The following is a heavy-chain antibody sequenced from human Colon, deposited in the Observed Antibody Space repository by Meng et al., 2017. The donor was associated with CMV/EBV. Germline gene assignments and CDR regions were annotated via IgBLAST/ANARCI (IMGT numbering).Heavy chain of an antibody. J-gene: IGHJ4*02. CDR3: ARGRPNWSGVLDY. Sequence: QVQLVQSGAGVKEPGASVLVSCRSSGYTFPSYGSNWVRQAPGQGLEWMGWISGSTGYTNRAQKFQGRVTMTTDTSTSTAYLALTSLTSNDTAVYYCARGRPNWSGVLDYWGQGTLVTVPS. D-gene: IGHD1-1*01. CDR2: ISGSTGYT. CDR1: GYTFPSYG. V-gene: IGHV1-18*01.